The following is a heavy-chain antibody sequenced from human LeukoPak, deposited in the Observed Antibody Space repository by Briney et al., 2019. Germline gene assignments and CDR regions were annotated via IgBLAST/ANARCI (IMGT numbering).Heavy chain of an antibody. Sequence: GRSLRLSCAASGFTFPTNPMHWVRQAPGKGLEWVAVVSHVGSIQNYADSVRGRFTISRDNSKNTVYLQMNSLRTEDTAVYFCARGGGGVVVKYNWFDPWGQGTLVTVSS. V-gene: IGHV3-30-3*01. D-gene: IGHD2-21*01. CDR1: GFTFPTNP. J-gene: IGHJ5*02. CDR2: VSHVGSIQ. CDR3: ARGGGGVVVKYNWFDP.